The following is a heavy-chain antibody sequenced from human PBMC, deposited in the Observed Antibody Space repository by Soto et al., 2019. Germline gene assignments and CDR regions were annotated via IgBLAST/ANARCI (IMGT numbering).Heavy chain of an antibody. Sequence: GXSXKVSFMASGFDXVSFGRKFLRQTRGRGLEWIGWIVVVSGSTNYARQFQERVAISRDMSSRTAYLDLYDLKSDDTAVYFCSADHPHMAMGWQVWGQGTTGTVSS. CDR3: SADHPHMAMGWQV. CDR2: IVVVSGST. D-gene: IGHD1-26*01. CDR1: GFDXVSFG. J-gene: IGHJ6*02. V-gene: IGHV1-58*02.